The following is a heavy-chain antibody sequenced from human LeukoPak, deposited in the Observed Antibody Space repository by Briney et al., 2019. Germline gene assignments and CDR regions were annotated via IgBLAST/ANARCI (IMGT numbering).Heavy chain of an antibody. Sequence: GGSLRLSCAASGFTFSSYAMTWVRQAPGKGLEWVSTISDGGGSAYYADSVKGRFTISRDISKNTLYLQMNSLRAEDTAVYYCAKDLLSRSGTYGFDYWGQGTLVTVSS. J-gene: IGHJ4*02. D-gene: IGHD3-3*01. CDR3: AKDLLSRSGTYGFDY. V-gene: IGHV3-23*01. CDR2: ISDGGGSA. CDR1: GFTFSSYA.